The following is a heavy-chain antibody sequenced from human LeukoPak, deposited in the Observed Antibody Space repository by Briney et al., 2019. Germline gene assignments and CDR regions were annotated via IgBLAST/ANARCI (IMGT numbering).Heavy chain of an antibody. Sequence: GGSLRLSCAASGFTFRSYAMQWVRQAPGKGLEWVSYITYNSGTIFYADSVKGRFTISRDNAKDSLYLQMSSLRDEDTAVYYCARESGYSYADDYWGEGTLVTVSP. CDR1: GFTFRSYA. J-gene: IGHJ4*02. CDR3: ARESGYSYADDY. V-gene: IGHV3-48*02. D-gene: IGHD5-18*01. CDR2: ITYNSGTI.